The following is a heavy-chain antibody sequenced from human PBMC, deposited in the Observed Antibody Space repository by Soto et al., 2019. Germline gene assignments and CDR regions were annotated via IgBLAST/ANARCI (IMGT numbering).Heavy chain of an antibody. CDR1: GFTFSSYA. CDR3: AKDCSGGSCYDY. V-gene: IGHV3-23*01. CDR2: ISGSGGST. J-gene: IGHJ4*02. D-gene: IGHD2-15*01. Sequence: GGSLRLSCAASGFTFSSYAMSWVLQAPGKGLEWVSAISGSGGSTYYADSVKGRFTISRDNSKNTLYLQMNSLRAEDTAVYYCAKDCSGGSCYDYWGQGTLVTVSS.